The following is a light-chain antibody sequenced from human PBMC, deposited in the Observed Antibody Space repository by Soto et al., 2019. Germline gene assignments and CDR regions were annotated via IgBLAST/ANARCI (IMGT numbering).Light chain of an antibody. V-gene: IGKV3-20*01. J-gene: IGKJ4*01. CDR1: QSVSSSY. Sequence: EIVLTQSPGTLSLSPGERATLSCRASQSVSSSYLAWYQQKPGQAHRLLIYGASSRATGIPDRFSGSGSGTDFTLTISRLELEDVAVYYCQQYGSSPLALTFGGGTKVEIK. CDR2: GAS. CDR3: QQYGSSPLALT.